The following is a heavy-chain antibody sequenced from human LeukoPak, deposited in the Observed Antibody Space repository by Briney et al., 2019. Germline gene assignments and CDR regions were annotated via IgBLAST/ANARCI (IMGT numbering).Heavy chain of an antibody. J-gene: IGHJ4*02. D-gene: IGHD3-22*01. CDR2: INHSGST. CDR1: GGSFSGYY. V-gene: IGHV4-34*01. Sequence: SETLSLTCAVYGGSFSGYYWSWLRQPPGKGLEWIGEINHSGSTNYNPSLKSRVTISVDTSKNQFSLKLSSVTAADTAVYYCARGGRRFFYDSSGYWTLDYWGQGTLVTVSS. CDR3: ARGGRRFFYDSSGYWTLDY.